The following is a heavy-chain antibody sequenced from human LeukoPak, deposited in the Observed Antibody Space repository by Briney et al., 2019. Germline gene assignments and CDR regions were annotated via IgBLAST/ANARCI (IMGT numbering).Heavy chain of an antibody. CDR3: ARASHIAVAGLFDY. V-gene: IGHV1-18*04. Sequence: ASVRVSCKASGYTFTSYGISWVRQAPGQGLEWMGWISAYNGNTNYAQKLQARVTMTTDTSTSTAYMELRSLRSDDTAVYYCARASHIAVAGLFDYWGQGTLVTVSS. CDR2: ISAYNGNT. CDR1: GYTFTSYG. J-gene: IGHJ4*02. D-gene: IGHD6-19*01.